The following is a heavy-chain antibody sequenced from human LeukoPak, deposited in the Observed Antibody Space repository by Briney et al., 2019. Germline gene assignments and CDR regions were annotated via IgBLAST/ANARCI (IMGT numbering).Heavy chain of an antibody. V-gene: IGHV4-31*03. CDR1: GGSISSGGYY. CDR2: IYYSGGT. Sequence: SETLSLTCTVSGGSISSGGYYWSWIRQHPGKGLEWIGCIYYSGGTYYNPSLKSRVTLSVDTSKNQFSLKLNSVTAADTAVYLCAREGLRNLGATNLGFDPWGQGTLVTVSS. D-gene: IGHD5-12*01. J-gene: IGHJ5*02. CDR3: AREGLRNLGATNLGFDP.